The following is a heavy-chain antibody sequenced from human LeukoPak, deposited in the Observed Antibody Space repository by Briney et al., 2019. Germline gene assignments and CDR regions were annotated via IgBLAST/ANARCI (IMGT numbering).Heavy chain of an antibody. CDR3: AREEFLHEIDSSGYFVY. D-gene: IGHD3-22*01. J-gene: IGHJ4*02. Sequence: PSETLSLTCTVSGGSITGYYWNWIRQPAGQGLEWLGRVYSSGVGNYNPSLTSRVTMSVDTSRNQFSLKLTSLTAADTAVYYCAREEFLHEIDSSGYFVYWGQGTLVTVSS. CDR2: VYSSGVG. V-gene: IGHV4-4*07. CDR1: GGSITGYY.